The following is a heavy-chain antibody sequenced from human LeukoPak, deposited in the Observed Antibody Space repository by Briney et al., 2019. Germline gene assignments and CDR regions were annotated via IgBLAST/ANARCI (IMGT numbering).Heavy chain of an antibody. V-gene: IGHV1-18*01. CDR3: ARGSSTGYSSSWYDY. Sequence: RASVKVSCKASGYTFTSYGISWVRQAPGQGLEWMGWISAYNGNTNYAQKLQGRVTMTTDTSTSTAYMELRSLRSDDTAVYYCARGSSTGYSSSWYDYWGQGTLVTVSS. J-gene: IGHJ4*02. D-gene: IGHD6-13*01. CDR1: GYTFTSYG. CDR2: ISAYNGNT.